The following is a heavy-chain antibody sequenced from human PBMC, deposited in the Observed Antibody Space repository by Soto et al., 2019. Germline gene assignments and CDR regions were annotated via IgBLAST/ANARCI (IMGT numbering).Heavy chain of an antibody. V-gene: IGHV4-61*05. CDR3: ASSVDTAMATTQVFDY. CDR2: IFYSGST. Sequence: SETLSLTCNVSGGSIRSSRSYWAWIRQPPGKGLEWIANIFYSGSTNYNPPLTSRVTISVDTSKNQFSLKLSSVTAADTAVYYCASSVDTAMATTQVFDYWGQGTLVTVSS. D-gene: IGHD5-18*01. J-gene: IGHJ4*02. CDR1: GGSIRSSRSY.